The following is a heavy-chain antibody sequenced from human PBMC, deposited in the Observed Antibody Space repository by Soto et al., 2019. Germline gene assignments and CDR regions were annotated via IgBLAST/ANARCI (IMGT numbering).Heavy chain of an antibody. J-gene: IGHJ6*02. CDR3: AMVDNYVAPTPQDV. CDR1: GYIFVNYG. CDR2: INPYSGNT. D-gene: IGHD3-16*01. V-gene: IGHV1-18*01. Sequence: QVQLVQSGDEVRKPGSSVKVSCKASGYIFVNYGIAWVRQAPGQGLEWMGWINPYSGNTHYARKIQGRLTMTTDTSTSTTYMDLGSLKSDDTAVYYWAMVDNYVAPTPQDVWGQGTTVTVSS.